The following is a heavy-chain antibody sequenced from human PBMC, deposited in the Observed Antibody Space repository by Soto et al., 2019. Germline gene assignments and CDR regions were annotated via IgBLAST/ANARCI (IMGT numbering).Heavy chain of an antibody. D-gene: IGHD3-3*01. CDR1: GFTFSSYA. V-gene: IGHV3-23*01. CDR2: ISGSGGST. CDR3: AKDGTFWSGKPYYFDY. J-gene: IGHJ4*02. Sequence: GGSLRLSCAASGFTFSSYAMSWVRQAPGKGLGWVSAISGSGGSTYYADSVKGRFTISRDNSKNTLYLQMNSLRAEDTAVYCCAKDGTFWSGKPYYFDYWGQGTLVTVSS.